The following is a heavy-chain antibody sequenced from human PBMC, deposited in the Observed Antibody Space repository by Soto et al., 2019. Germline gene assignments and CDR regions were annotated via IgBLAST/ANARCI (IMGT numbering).Heavy chain of an antibody. CDR2: IRGSGDDT. CDR1: GFMFSSYA. V-gene: IGHV3-23*01. Sequence: EVQLLESGGGLVQPGGSLRLSCEASGFMFSSYAMLWVRQAPGKGLEWVSTIRGSGDDTYYADSVRGRFTISRDISKNTLYLKMNSLRVEDTALYYCTKDAWGDGNKKPGIDYWGQGTLVTVSS. J-gene: IGHJ4*02. CDR3: TKDAWGDGNKKPGIDY. D-gene: IGHD3-10*01.